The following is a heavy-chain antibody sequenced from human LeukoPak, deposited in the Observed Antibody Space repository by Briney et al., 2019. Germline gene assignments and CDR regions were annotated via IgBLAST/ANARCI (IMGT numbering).Heavy chain of an antibody. V-gene: IGHV3-30*02. CDR2: IRHDETNE. Sequence: GGSLRPSCAVSGFTLDSFAMHWVRQAPGKGLEWVALIRHDETNEFYADGVQGRFTISRDTSKKIVYLQMNNLRAEDTALYYCAKEYTPSSPLGELVSWGQGTLVTVSS. J-gene: IGHJ4*02. D-gene: IGHD6-6*01. CDR1: GFTLDSFA. CDR3: AKEYTPSSPLGELVS.